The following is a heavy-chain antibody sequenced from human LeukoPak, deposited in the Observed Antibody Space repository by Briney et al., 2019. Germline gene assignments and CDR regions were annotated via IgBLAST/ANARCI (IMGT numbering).Heavy chain of an antibody. J-gene: IGHJ4*02. CDR1: GFTFSSYE. CDR3: AKAFGTNGYFQLPIDF. CDR2: ISSSGSTI. D-gene: IGHD2-8*01. Sequence: GGSLRLSCAASGFTFSSYEMNWVRQAPGKGLEWVSYISSSGSTIYYADSVKGRFTISRDNAKNSLYLQLNSLRVEDTALYYCAKAFGTNGYFQLPIDFWGQGTLATVSS. V-gene: IGHV3-48*03.